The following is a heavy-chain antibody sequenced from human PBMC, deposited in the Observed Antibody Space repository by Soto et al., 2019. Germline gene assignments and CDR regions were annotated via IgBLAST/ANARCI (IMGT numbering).Heavy chain of an antibody. D-gene: IGHD3-10*01. CDR3: ARGRNAYGL. V-gene: IGHV3-7*04. Sequence: EVQLVESGGGLVQPGGSLRLSCEASGFTFTNHWMTWVRQAAGKGLEWVANIKEDGSEKHYVEDVKGRFTISRDNAKNSLYLQMNSLKPEDTAVYYCARGRNAYGLWGQGALVTVSS. CDR2: IKEDGSEK. J-gene: IGHJ4*02. CDR1: GFTFTNHW.